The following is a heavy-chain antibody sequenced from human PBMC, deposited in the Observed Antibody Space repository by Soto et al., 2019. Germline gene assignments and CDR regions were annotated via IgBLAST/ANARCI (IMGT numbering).Heavy chain of an antibody. J-gene: IGHJ6*02. D-gene: IGHD6-13*01. CDR3: AKVQTGYSSSWPPLYYYYYGMDV. V-gene: IGHV3-30*18. CDR2: ISYDGSNK. CDR1: GFTFSSYG. Sequence: GESLNISCAASGFTFSSYGMHLVRQAPGKGLEWVAVISYDGSNKYYADSVKGRFTISRDNSKNTLYLQMNSLRAEDTAVYYCAKVQTGYSSSWPPLYYYYYGMDVWGQGTTVTVSS.